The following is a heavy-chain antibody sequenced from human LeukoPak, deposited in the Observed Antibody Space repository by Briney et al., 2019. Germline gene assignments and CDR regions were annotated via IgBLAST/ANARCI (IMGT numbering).Heavy chain of an antibody. CDR3: RLLRGGSGSYFDFDY. CDR2: INPNSGGT. D-gene: IGHD3-10*01. Sequence: ASVKVSCKASGYTFTGYYMHWVRQAPGQGLEWMGWINPNSGGTNYAQKFQGRVTMTRDTSISTAYMELSRLRSDDTAVYYCRLLRGGSGSYFDFDYWGRGTLVTVSS. J-gene: IGHJ4*02. CDR1: GYTFTGYY. V-gene: IGHV1-2*02.